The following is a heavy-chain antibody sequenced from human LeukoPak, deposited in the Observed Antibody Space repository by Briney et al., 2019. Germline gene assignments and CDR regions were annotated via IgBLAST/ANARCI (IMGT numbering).Heavy chain of an antibody. CDR3: ARGFYDFWSGWYYFDY. Sequence: SETLSLTCTVSGGSISSYYWSWIRQPAGKGLEWIGRIYTSGSTNYNPSLKSRVTISVDTSKNQFSLKLSSVTAADTAVYYCARGFYDFWSGWYYFDYWGQGTLVTVSS. D-gene: IGHD3-3*01. CDR1: GGSISSYY. V-gene: IGHV4-4*07. CDR2: IYTSGST. J-gene: IGHJ4*02.